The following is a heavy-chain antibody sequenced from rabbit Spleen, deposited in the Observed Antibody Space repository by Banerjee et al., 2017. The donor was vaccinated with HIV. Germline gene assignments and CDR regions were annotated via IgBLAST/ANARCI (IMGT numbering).Heavy chain of an antibody. D-gene: IGHD4-1*01. CDR1: GFSFSTSYW. Sequence: EESGGDLVQPEGSLTLTCTASGFSFSTSYWISWVRQAPGKGLEWIAYIYTGSSGGTYYASWAKGRFTISKTSSTTVTLQMTSLTAADTATYFCARDLDGVIGWNFGWWGQGTLVTVS. V-gene: IGHV1S45*01. CDR2: IYTGSSGGT. CDR3: ARDLDGVIGWNFGW. J-gene: IGHJ3*01.